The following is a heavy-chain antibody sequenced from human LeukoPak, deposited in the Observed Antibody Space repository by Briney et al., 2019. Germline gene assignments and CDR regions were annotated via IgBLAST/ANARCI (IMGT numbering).Heavy chain of an antibody. D-gene: IGHD5-18*01. V-gene: IGHV1-69-2*01. CDR1: GYTFTDYY. CDR3: ATLGYSYGYVDAFDI. CDR2: VDPEDGET. Sequence: ASVKVSCKDSGYTFTDYYMHWVQQAPEKGLEWMALVDPEDGETIYAEKFQGRVTITADTSTATAYMELSSLRSEDTAVYYCATLGYSYGYVDAFDIWGQGTMVTVSS. J-gene: IGHJ3*02.